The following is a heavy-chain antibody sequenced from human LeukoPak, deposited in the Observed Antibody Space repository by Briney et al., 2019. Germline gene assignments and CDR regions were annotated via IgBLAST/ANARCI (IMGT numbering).Heavy chain of an antibody. J-gene: IGHJ6*02. CDR3: AKDEWPRYYYDSSGYFPYYGMDV. CDR2: ISGSGGST. Sequence: GGSLRLSCAATGFAFSSYAMSWVHQAPGKGLEWVSAISGSGGSTYYADSVKGRFTISRDNSKNTLYLQMNSLRAEDTAVYYCAKDEWPRYYYDSSGYFPYYGMDVWGQGTTVTVSS. CDR1: GFAFSSYA. D-gene: IGHD3-22*01. V-gene: IGHV3-23*01.